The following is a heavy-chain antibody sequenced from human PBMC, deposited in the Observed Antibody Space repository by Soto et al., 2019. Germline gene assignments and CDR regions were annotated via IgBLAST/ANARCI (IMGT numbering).Heavy chain of an antibody. D-gene: IGHD6-19*01. CDR1: GGTFSSYA. V-gene: IGHV1-69*13. CDR3: ASGGPIAVAGTFGY. Sequence: GASVKVSCKASGGTFSSYAISWVRQAPGQGLEWMGGIIPIFGTANYAQKFQGRVTITADESTSTAYMELSSLGSEDTAVYYCASGGPIAVAGTFGYWGQGTLVTVSS. CDR2: IIPIFGTA. J-gene: IGHJ4*02.